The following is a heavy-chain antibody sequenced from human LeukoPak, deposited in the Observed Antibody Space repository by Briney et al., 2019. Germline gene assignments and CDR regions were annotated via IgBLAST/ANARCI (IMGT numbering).Heavy chain of an antibody. CDR1: GFTFSSYA. Sequence: GGSLRLSCAASGFTFSSYAMSRVRQAPGKGLEWVSAISGSGGSTYYADSVKGRFTISRDNSKNTLYLQMNSLRAEDTAVYYCAKDFRITIFGVVTPGFDYWGQGTLVTVSS. CDR3: AKDFRITIFGVVTPGFDY. V-gene: IGHV3-23*01. D-gene: IGHD3-3*01. CDR2: ISGSGGST. J-gene: IGHJ4*02.